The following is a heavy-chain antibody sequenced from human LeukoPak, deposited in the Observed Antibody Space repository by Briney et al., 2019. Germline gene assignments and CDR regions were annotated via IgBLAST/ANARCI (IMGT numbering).Heavy chain of an antibody. V-gene: IGHV1-18*01. CDR2: ISAYNGNT. CDR1: GYTFTSYG. Sequence: ASVKVSCKASGYTFTSYGISWVRQAPGQGLEWMGWISAYNGNTNYAQKLQGRVTMTTDTSTSTAYMELRSLRSDDTAVYYCAKXXXDYDSSGHIPEYLGTNXXWGXGTLVT. J-gene: IGHJ4*02. D-gene: IGHD3-22*01. CDR3: AKXXXDYDSSGHIPEYLGTNXX.